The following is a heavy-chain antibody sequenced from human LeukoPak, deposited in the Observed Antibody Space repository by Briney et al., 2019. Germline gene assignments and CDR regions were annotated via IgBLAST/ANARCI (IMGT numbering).Heavy chain of an antibody. Sequence: PAGSLRLSCAASGFTFSSYWMHWVRQAPGKGLVWVSRINSDGSSTSYADSVKGRFTISRDNAKNTLYLLMNSLRAEDTAVYYCARGGRAAAGTYYDYWGQGTLVTVSS. CDR3: ARGGRAAAGTYYDY. CDR1: GFTFSSYW. CDR2: INSDGSST. J-gene: IGHJ4*02. D-gene: IGHD6-13*01. V-gene: IGHV3-74*01.